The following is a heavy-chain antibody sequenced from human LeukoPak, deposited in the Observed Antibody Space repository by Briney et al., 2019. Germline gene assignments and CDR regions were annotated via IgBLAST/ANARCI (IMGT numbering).Heavy chain of an antibody. CDR2: ISGSGGST. Sequence: PGGSLRLSCAASGFTFSSYAMSWVRQAPGKGLEWVSAISGSGGSTYYADSVKGRFTISRDNSKNTLYLQMNSLRAEDTAVYYCAKDLMPGIAAAGFPDYWGQGTLVTVSS. CDR1: GFTFSSYA. V-gene: IGHV3-23*01. J-gene: IGHJ4*02. CDR3: AKDLMPGIAAAGFPDY. D-gene: IGHD6-13*01.